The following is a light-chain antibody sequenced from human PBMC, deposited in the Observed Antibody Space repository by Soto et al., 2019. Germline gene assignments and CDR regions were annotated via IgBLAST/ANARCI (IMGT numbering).Light chain of an antibody. J-gene: IGKJ5*01. CDR2: DVS. Sequence: EVVLTQSPATLSLSPGERASLSCRASQSVSSQLAWYQQKPGQTPRLLIYDVSNRATGISARFSGSGSGTDFTLTISRLEPEDFAVYCCQQYGSSLITFGQGTRLEIK. CDR3: QQYGSSLIT. CDR1: QSVSSQ. V-gene: IGKV3-20*01.